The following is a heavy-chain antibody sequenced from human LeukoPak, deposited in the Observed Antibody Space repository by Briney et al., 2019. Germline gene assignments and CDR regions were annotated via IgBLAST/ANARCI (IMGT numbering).Heavy chain of an antibody. CDR3: VKSVEFGVTTKPYFDY. J-gene: IGHJ4*02. CDR1: GFTFSSYA. Sequence: GGSLRLSCAASGFTFSSYAMSWVRQAPGKGLEWVSIVSGIRGSTYYADSVKGRFTISRDNSKNTLVLQMNSMRAEDTAVYYCVKSVEFGVTTKPYFDYWGQGTLVTVSS. CDR2: VSGIRGST. D-gene: IGHD4-17*01. V-gene: IGHV3-23*01.